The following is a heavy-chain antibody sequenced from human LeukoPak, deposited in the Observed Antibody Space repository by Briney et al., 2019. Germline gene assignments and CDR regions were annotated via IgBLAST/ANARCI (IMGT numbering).Heavy chain of an antibody. CDR2: IKEDGSEK. J-gene: IGHJ4*02. D-gene: IGHD5-12*01. V-gene: IGHV3-7*04. Sequence: GGSLRLSCEASGFTFSNYWMSWVRQAPGKGLEWVANIKEDGSEKYYVDSVKGRFTISRDNAKNTLYLQMNSLRAEDTAVYYCARGYSGYFYYWGQGTLVTVSS. CDR3: ARGYSGYFYY. CDR1: GFTFSNYW.